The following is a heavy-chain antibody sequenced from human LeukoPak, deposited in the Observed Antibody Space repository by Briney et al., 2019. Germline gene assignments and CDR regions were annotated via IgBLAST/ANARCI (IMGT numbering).Heavy chain of an antibody. D-gene: IGHD1-26*01. CDR1: GFTFSNAW. CDR3: TTGIRWELELSPDAFDI. CDR2: IKSKTDGGTT. Sequence: GGSLRLSCAASGFTFSNAWMGWVRQAPGKGLEWVGRIKSKTDGGTTDYAAPVKGRFTISRDDSKNTLYLQMNSLKTEDTAVYYCTTGIRWELELSPDAFDIWGQGTMVTVSS. J-gene: IGHJ3*02. V-gene: IGHV3-15*01.